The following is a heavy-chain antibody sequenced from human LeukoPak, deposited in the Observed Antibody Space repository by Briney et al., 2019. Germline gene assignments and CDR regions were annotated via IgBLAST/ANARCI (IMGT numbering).Heavy chain of an antibody. D-gene: IGHD6-19*01. CDR3: ARDGDSSGYPGRGY. CDR2: ISAYNGST. Sequence: ASVKVSCKASGYTFTSYGISWVRQAPGQGLEWMGWISAYNGSTNYAQKLQGRVTMTTDTSTSTAYMELRSLRSDDTAVYYCARDGDSSGYPGRGYWGQGTLVTVSS. V-gene: IGHV1-18*01. J-gene: IGHJ4*02. CDR1: GYTFTSYG.